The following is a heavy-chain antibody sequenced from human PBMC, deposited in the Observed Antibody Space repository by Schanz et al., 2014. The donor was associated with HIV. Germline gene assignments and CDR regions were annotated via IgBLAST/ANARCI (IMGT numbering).Heavy chain of an antibody. J-gene: IGHJ4*02. CDR3: TTDNEPYVY. V-gene: IGHV3-15*01. CDR1: GFTFSSYV. Sequence: VQLVESGGGVVQPGRSLRLSCAASGFTFSSYVMHWVRQAPGKGLEWVGRIKSKIDGGTTDYAAPVKGRFTISRDDSKNTLYVQMNRLKTEDTAMYFCTTDNEPYVYWGQGTLVTVPS. CDR2: IKSKIDGGTT. D-gene: IGHD1-1*01.